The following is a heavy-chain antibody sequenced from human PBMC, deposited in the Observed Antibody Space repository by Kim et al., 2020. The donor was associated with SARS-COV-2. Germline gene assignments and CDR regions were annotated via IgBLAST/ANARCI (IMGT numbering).Heavy chain of an antibody. V-gene: IGHV3-48*03. CDR3: ARGPNYSPFDY. Sequence: IYTPDSVRGRFTISRDNDTNSLYLQMNSLRAEDTAVYYCARGPNYSPFDYWGQGTLVTVSS. J-gene: IGHJ4*02. CDR2: I. D-gene: IGHD4-4*01.